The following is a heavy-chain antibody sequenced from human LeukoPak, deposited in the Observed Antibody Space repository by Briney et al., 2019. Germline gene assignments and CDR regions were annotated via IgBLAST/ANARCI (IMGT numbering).Heavy chain of an antibody. CDR1: GGSFSVYY. V-gene: IGHV4-34*01. CDR2: INHSGST. J-gene: IGHJ4*02. CDR3: ARFDNTAAGCDY. Sequence: SETLSLTCAVYGGSFSVYYWSWIRQPPGKGLEWIGEINHSGSTNYNPSLKSRVTISVDTSKNQFSLKLSSVTAADTAVYYCARFDNTAAGCDYWGQGTLVTVSS. D-gene: IGHD6-13*01.